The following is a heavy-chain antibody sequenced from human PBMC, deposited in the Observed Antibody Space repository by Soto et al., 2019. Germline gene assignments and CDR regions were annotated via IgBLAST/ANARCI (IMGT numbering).Heavy chain of an antibody. J-gene: IGHJ3*01. CDR1: GFTFSSYA. CDR2: ISSNGGST. D-gene: IGHD1-26*01. V-gene: IGHV3-64D*06. CDR3: VKERRLGGATPS. Sequence: LRLSCSATGFTFSSYAMHCVLQAPGKGLEYVSAISSNGGSTYYADSVKGRFTISRDNSKNTLYLQMSSLRAEDTAVYYCVKERRLGGATPSWGQWTMVAV.